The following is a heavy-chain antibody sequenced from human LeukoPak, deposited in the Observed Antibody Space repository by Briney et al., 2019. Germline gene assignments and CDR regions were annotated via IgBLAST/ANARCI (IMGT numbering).Heavy chain of an antibody. V-gene: IGHV1-46*01. CDR3: ARDMLAVPSNWFDP. CDR2: INPSGGGT. CDR1: GYTFTSYF. J-gene: IGHJ5*02. Sequence: ASVKVSCKASGYTFTSYFIHWVRQAPGQGLEWMGVINPSGGGTSYAQKFQGRVTMTRDTSTSTVYMDLRSLRSEDTAVYFCARDMLAVPSNWFDPWGQGTLVTVSS. D-gene: IGHD2-8*01.